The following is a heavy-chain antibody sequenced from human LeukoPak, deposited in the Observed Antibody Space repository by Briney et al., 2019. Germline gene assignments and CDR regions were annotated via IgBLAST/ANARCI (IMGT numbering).Heavy chain of an antibody. CDR2: ISAYNGNT. CDR1: GYTFTSYG. J-gene: IGHJ3*02. CDR3: ASLYGSGNAFDI. D-gene: IGHD3-10*01. V-gene: IGHV1-18*01. Sequence: SVKVSCKASGYTFTSYGISWVRQAPGRGLEWMGWISAYNGNTNYAQKLQGRVTMTTDTSTSTAYMELRSLRSDDTAVYYCASLYGSGNAFDIWGQGTMVTVSS.